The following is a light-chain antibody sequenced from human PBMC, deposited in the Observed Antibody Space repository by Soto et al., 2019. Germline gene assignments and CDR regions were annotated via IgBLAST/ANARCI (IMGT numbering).Light chain of an antibody. J-gene: IGKJ1*01. Sequence: EIVLTQSAGTLSLSPGDRATLSGRARQRVRNLLAWYQQRPGQAPRLLISEASTRATGIPPRFSGSGSGTAFTLTIVSLEPADFAVYYCQQSHHWPRTFGQGTKVDIK. CDR3: QQSHHWPRT. V-gene: IGKV3-11*01. CDR2: EAS. CDR1: QRVRNL.